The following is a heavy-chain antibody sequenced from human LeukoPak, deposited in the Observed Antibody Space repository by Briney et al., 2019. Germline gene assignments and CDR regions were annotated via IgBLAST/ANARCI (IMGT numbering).Heavy chain of an antibody. Sequence: GGSLRLSCAASRFTFSSYGMHWVRQAPGKGLEWVAVMWYDGSNKYYADSVKGRFTISRDNSKNTLYLQMNSLRAEDTAVYYCARDLALGSSANFDYWGQGTLVTVSS. D-gene: IGHD6-13*01. J-gene: IGHJ4*02. V-gene: IGHV3-33*08. CDR1: RFTFSSYG. CDR3: ARDLALGSSANFDY. CDR2: MWYDGSNK.